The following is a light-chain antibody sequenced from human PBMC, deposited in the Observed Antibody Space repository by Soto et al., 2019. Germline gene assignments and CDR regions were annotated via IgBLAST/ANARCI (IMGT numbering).Light chain of an antibody. Sequence: DIVMTQSPDSLAVSLGERATMNCKCSRSVLYKSNNKNHLAWYQQKPGQPPQLIIYWASTRESGVPERFSGSGSGTDFTLTISSLEAEDFAVYYCQQYNNWPPWTFGQGTKVDIK. CDR3: QQYNNWPPWT. J-gene: IGKJ1*01. CDR1: RSVLYKSNNKNH. V-gene: IGKV4-1*01. CDR2: WAS.